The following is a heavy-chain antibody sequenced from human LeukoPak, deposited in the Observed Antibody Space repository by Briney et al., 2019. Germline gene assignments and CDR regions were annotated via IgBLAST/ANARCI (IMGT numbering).Heavy chain of an antibody. CDR1: GFTFSSYA. CDR2: ISDDGTNK. J-gene: IGHJ1*01. CDR3: ARGSEGSCSSTSCPRYFQH. D-gene: IGHD2-2*01. Sequence: GGSLRLSCAASGFTFSSYAMSWVRQAPGKGLEWVAVISDDGTNKNYGDSVKGRFTISRDNSKNTLYLQMNSLRAEDTAVYYCARGSEGSCSSTSCPRYFQHWGQGTLVTVSS. V-gene: IGHV3-30-3*01.